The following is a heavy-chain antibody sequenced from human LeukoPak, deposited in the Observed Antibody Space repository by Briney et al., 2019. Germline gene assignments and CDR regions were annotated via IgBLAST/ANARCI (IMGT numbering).Heavy chain of an antibody. J-gene: IGHJ4*02. CDR1: GYTFTGYY. CDR2: INPNSGGT. CDR3: ARDVPRGYYDSSGYIDY. Sequence: ASVKVSCKASGYTFTGYYMHWVRQAPGQGLEWMGWINPNSGGTNYAQKFQGRVTMTRDTSISTAYMELSRLRSEDTAVYYCARDVPRGYYDSSGYIDYWGRGTLVTVSS. V-gene: IGHV1-2*02. D-gene: IGHD3-22*01.